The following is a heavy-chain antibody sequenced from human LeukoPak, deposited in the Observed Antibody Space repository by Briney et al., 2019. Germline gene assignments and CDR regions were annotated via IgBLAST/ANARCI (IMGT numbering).Heavy chain of an antibody. D-gene: IGHD2-2*01. CDR1: GYTLTGYY. CDR3: ARDVGEYCSSINCHASDY. Sequence: GASVKVSCKASGYTLTGYYMHWVRQAPGQGLEWMGWINPSSGGTNYAKKFHGRVTMTRDTSISTVYMELSRLRSDDTAVYYCARDVGEYCSSINCHASDYWGQGTLVTVSS. V-gene: IGHV1-2*02. J-gene: IGHJ4*02. CDR2: INPSSGGT.